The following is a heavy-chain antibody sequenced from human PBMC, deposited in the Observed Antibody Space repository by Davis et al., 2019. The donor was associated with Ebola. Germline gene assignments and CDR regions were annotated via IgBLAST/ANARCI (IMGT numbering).Heavy chain of an antibody. J-gene: IGHJ4*02. Sequence: GGSLRLSCAASGFTFSSYALHWVRQAPGKGLEWVAVISYDGSNKYYADSVKGRFTISRDNSKNTLCLQMNSLRAEDTAVYYCARDFESYFDYWGQGTLVTVSS. V-gene: IGHV3-30-3*01. CDR1: GFTFSSYA. CDR3: ARDFESYFDY. CDR2: ISYDGSNK.